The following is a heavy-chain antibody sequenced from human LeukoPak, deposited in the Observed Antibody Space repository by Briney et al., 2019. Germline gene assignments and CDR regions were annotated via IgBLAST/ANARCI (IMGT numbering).Heavy chain of an antibody. CDR1: GFTFSSYS. D-gene: IGHD5-24*01. V-gene: IGHV3-48*04. J-gene: IGHJ6*02. Sequence: GGSLRLSCAASGFTFSSYSMNWVRQAPGKGLEWVSYISSSSSTIYYADSVKGRFTISRDNAKNSLYLQMNSLRAEDTALYYCAKDKTMATISSYGMDVWGQGTTVTVSS. CDR3: AKDKTMATISSYGMDV. CDR2: ISSSSSTI.